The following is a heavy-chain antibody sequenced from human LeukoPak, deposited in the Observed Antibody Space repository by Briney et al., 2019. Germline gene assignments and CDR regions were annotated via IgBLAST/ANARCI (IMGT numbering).Heavy chain of an antibody. J-gene: IGHJ4*02. CDR1: GFTFSSYS. CDR3: AREGGSYNFGAYYFDY. D-gene: IGHD1-26*01. CDR2: ISSSSSYI. V-gene: IGHV3-21*01. Sequence: GGSLRLSCAASGFTFSSYSMNWVRQAPGKGLEWVSSISSSSSYIYYADSVKGRFTISRDNAKNSLYLQMNSLRAEDTAVYYYAREGGSYNFGAYYFDYWGQGTLVTVSS.